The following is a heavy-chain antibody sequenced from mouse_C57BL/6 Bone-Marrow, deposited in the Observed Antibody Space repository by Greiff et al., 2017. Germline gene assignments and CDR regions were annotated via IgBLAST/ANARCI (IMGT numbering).Heavy chain of an antibody. V-gene: IGHV8-12*01. J-gene: IGHJ4*01. CDR3: ARRRGGGYGSSYAYAMDY. D-gene: IGHD1-1*01. Sequence: QVTLKESGPGILQSSQTLSLTCSFSGFSLSTSGMGVSWIRQPSGKGLEWLAHIYWDDDKRYNPSLKSRLTISKDTSSNQVFLKITSVDTADTATYYCARRRGGGYGSSYAYAMDYWGQGTSVTVSS. CDR2: IYWDDDK. CDR1: GFSLSTSGMG.